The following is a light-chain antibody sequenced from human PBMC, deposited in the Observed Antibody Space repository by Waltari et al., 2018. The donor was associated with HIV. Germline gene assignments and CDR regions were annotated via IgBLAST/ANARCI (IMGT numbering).Light chain of an antibody. CDR2: MSS. CDR1: QSLLHKNGKNY. CDR3: MQALHTPFM. V-gene: IGKV2-28*01. J-gene: IGKJ5*01. Sequence: DVLLTQSPVSLAVTPGESASISCKSSQSLLHKNGKNYLDWYVKQPGQTPQLLMYMSSNLAAGVPVRFSGSGSGTEFTLKISRVEAEDVGLYYCMQALHTPFMFGHGTRLEI.